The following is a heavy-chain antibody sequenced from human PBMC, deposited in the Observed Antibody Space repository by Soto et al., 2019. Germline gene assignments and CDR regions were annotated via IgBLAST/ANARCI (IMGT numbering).Heavy chain of an antibody. CDR1: GGSFSSYA. D-gene: IGHD3-3*01. V-gene: IGHV1-69*13. CDR2: IIPIFGTA. CDR3: SRLTKNRFLEWIYGMDV. J-gene: IGHJ6*02. Sequence: SVKVSCKAAGGSFSSYAISWVRQAPGQGLEWMGGIIPIFGTANYAQKFQGRVTITADESTSTAYMELSSLRSEDTAVYYCSRLTKNRFLEWIYGMDVWGQGTTVTVSS.